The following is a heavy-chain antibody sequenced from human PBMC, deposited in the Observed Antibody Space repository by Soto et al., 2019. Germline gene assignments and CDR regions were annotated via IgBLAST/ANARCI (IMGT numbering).Heavy chain of an antibody. CDR1: GFTVHDYA. V-gene: IGHV3-9*01. D-gene: IGHD6-19*01. J-gene: IGHJ3*02. Sequence: GGSLRLSCASSGFTVHDYAMHWVRQAPGKGLEWVSGISWNSGSIVYADSVKGRFTISRDNAKKSLYLQMNSLRAEDTALYYCAKDEVRAVDDVGAFEIWGQGTMVTV. CDR3: AKDEVRAVDDVGAFEI. CDR2: ISWNSGSI.